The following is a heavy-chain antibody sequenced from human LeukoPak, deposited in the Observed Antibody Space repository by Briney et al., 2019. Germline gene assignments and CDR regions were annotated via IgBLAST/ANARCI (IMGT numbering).Heavy chain of an antibody. CDR3: ARTYITMILES. CDR2: IYYSGST. J-gene: IGHJ4*02. Sequence: PSETLSLTCTVSGGSISSYYWSWIRQPPGKGLEWIGYIYYSGSTNYNPSLKSRVTISVDTSKNQFSLKLSSVTAADTAVYYCARTYITMILESWGQGTLVTVSS. D-gene: IGHD3-22*01. V-gene: IGHV4-59*08. CDR1: GGSISSYY.